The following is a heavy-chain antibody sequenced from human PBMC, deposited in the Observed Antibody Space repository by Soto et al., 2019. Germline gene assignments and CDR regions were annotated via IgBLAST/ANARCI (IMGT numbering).Heavy chain of an antibody. Sequence: GESLQISCKGSGYSFTSYWIGCVRQMPGKGLEWIGIIYPGDSDTRYSPSFQGQVTISADKSISTAYLQWSSLKASDTAMYYCARGLFYYYGSGSSYFEYWGQGTLVTVS. V-gene: IGHV5-51*01. D-gene: IGHD3-10*01. CDR3: ARGLFYYYGSGSSYFEY. CDR2: IYPGDSDT. J-gene: IGHJ4*02. CDR1: GYSFTSYW.